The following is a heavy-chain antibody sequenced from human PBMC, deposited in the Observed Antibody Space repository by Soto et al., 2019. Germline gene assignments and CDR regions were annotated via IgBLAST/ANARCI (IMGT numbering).Heavy chain of an antibody. CDR3: ARDDPITIFGVVN. CDR2: IYTSGST. V-gene: IGHV4-4*07. J-gene: IGHJ4*02. CDR1: GGSISRYY. Sequence: SETLSLTCTVSGGSISRYYWSWIRQPAGKGLEWIGRIYTSGSTNYNPSLKSRVTMSVDTSKNQFSLKLSSVTAADTAVYYCARDDPITIFGVVNWGQGTLVTVSS. D-gene: IGHD3-3*01.